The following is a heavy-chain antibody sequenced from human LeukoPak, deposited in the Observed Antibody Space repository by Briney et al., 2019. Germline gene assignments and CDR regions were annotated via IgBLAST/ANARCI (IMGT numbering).Heavy chain of an antibody. CDR1: GFTFSSYG. J-gene: IGHJ4*02. CDR3: ARDEISWVYSYGSDY. CDR2: IWYDGSNK. D-gene: IGHD5-18*01. V-gene: IGHV3-33*01. Sequence: GGSLRLSCAASGFTFSSYGMHWVRQAPGKGLEWVAVIWYDGSNKYYADSVKGRFTISRDNSKNTLYLQMNSLRAEDTAVYYCARDEISWVYSYGSDYWGQGTLVTVSS.